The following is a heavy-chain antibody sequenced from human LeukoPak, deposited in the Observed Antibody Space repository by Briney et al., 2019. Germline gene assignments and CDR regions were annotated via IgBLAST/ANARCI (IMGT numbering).Heavy chain of an antibody. D-gene: IGHD5/OR15-5a*01. CDR2: IYPGDSDT. CDR3: ARRVSLNGMDV. Sequence: GESLKISCKGSGYSFTSYWIGWVRQMPGKGLEWMGIIYPGDSDTRYSPSFQGQVTISADKSISTAYLQRSSLRASDTAMYYCARRVSLNGMDVWGRGTTVTASS. V-gene: IGHV5-51*01. J-gene: IGHJ6*02. CDR1: GYSFTSYW.